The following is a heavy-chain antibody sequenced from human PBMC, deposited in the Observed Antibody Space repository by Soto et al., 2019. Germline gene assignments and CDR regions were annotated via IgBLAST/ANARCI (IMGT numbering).Heavy chain of an antibody. CDR2: ISSTTNYI. CDR3: ARESEDLTSNFDY. Sequence: GGSLRLSCAASRFTFTRYSMNWVRQAPGKGLEWVSSISSTTNYIYYGDSMKGRFTISRDNAKNSLYLEMNSLRAEDTAVYYCARESEDLTSNFDYWGQGTLVTVSS. J-gene: IGHJ4*02. V-gene: IGHV3-21*06. CDR1: RFTFTRYS.